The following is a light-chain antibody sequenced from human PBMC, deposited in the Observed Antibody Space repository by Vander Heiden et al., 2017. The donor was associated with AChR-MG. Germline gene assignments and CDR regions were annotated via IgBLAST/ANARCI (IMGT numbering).Light chain of an antibody. CDR1: SSNIGAGYD. V-gene: IGLV1-40*01. J-gene: IGLJ2*01. CDR2: GNS. CDR3: QSYDSSLSGV. Sequence: QSVLPQPPSVSGAPGQWVTISCTGSSSNIGAGYDVHWYQQLPGTAPKLLIYGNSNRPSGVPDRCSGSKSGTSASLAIAGLQAEDEADYYCQSYDSSLSGVFGGGTKLTVL.